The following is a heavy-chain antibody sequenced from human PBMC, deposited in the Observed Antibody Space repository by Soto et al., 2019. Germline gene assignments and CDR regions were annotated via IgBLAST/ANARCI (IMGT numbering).Heavy chain of an antibody. J-gene: IGHJ4*02. CDR2: MSYSGSS. CDR1: GDSVSSGNDY. Sequence: ETLSLTCTVSGDSVSSGNDYWSWIRQAPGKGLEWIGYMSYSGSSDYNPSLKSRVTISVDTSRNQFSLKLTSVTAADTAVYYCARVKIAGATGKNFEYWGQGILVTVSS. D-gene: IGHD1-26*01. CDR3: ARVKIAGATGKNFEY. V-gene: IGHV4-61*01.